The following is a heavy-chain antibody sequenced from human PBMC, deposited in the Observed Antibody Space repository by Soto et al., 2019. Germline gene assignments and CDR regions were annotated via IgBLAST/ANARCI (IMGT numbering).Heavy chain of an antibody. Sequence: ASVKVSCKASGYTFTSYGISWVRQAPGRGLEWMGWISAYNGNTNYAQKLQGRVTMTTDTSTSTAYMELRSLRSDDTAVYYCARSGYSGYDFTMLRHWGQGTLVTVSS. J-gene: IGHJ4*02. CDR3: ARSGYSGYDFTMLRH. D-gene: IGHD5-12*01. CDR1: GYTFTSYG. V-gene: IGHV1-18*01. CDR2: ISAYNGNT.